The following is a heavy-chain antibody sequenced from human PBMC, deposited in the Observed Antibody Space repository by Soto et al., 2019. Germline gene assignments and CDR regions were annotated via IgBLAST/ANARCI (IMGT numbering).Heavy chain of an antibody. V-gene: IGHV1-3*01. D-gene: IGHD3-10*01. CDR2: INAGNGNT. J-gene: IGHJ6*02. Sequence: ASVKVSCKASGYTFTSYAMHWVRQAPGQRLEWMGWINAGNGNTKYSQKFQGRVTITRDTSASTAYMELSSLRSEDTAVYYCARASVGDYGSGAKYYGMDVWGQGTTVTVYS. CDR1: GYTFTSYA. CDR3: ARASVGDYGSGAKYYGMDV.